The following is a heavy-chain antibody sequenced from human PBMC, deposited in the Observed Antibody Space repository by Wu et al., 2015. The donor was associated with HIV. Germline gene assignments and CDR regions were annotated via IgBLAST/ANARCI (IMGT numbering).Heavy chain of an antibody. Sequence: QVQLVQSGAEVKKPGASVKVSCKASGYTFTSYGISWVRQAPGQGLEWMGWISAYNGNTNYAQKLQGRVTMTTDTSTSTAYMELRSLRSDDTAVYYCARATDPGYSSGWYGWFDPWGQGTLVTVSS. CDR3: ARATDPGYSSGWYGWFDP. CDR1: GYTFTSYG. D-gene: IGHD6-19*01. V-gene: IGHV1-18*01. J-gene: IGHJ5*02. CDR2: ISAYNGNT.